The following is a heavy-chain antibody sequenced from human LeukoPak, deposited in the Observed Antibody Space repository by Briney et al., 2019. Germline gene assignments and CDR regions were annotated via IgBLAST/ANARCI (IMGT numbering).Heavy chain of an antibody. CDR2: ISSSDSYI. CDR1: GFTFSSYS. CDR3: ARDRDWSVLYDASDI. J-gene: IGHJ3*02. V-gene: IGHV3-21*01. Sequence: GGSLRLSCAASGFTFSSYSMNWVRQAPGKGLDWVSFISSSDSYIYYADSVKGRFTISRDNAKNSLYLQMNSLRAEDTAVYYCARDRDWSVLYDASDIWGQGTMVTVSS. D-gene: IGHD3/OR15-3a*01.